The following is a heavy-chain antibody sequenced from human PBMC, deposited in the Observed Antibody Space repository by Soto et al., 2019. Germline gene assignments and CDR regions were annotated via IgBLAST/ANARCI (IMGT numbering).Heavy chain of an antibody. V-gene: IGHV3-21*04. CDR3: AKDPHFDSGSYRFDY. CDR2: ISTSGTSI. D-gene: IGHD1-26*01. J-gene: IGHJ4*02. CDR1: GFTFSTYN. Sequence: PGGSLRLSCAASGFTFSTYNMDWVRQAPGKGLEWVSSISTSGTSIYYADSVKGRFTMSRDNAENALYLQLNSLRAEDTAVYYCAKDPHFDSGSYRFDYWGQGTLVTVSS.